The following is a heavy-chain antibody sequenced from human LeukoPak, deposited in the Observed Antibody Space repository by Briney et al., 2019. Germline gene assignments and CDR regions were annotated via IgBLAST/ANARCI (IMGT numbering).Heavy chain of an antibody. CDR2: IYYSGST. CDR1: GGSISSSSYY. J-gene: IGHJ6*02. Sequence: PSETLSLTCTVSGGSISSSSYYWGWIRQPPGKGLEWIGSIYYSGSTYYNPSLKSRVTISVDTSKNQFSLKLSSVTAADTAVYYCARDNTIFGVVDVWGQGTTVTVSS. D-gene: IGHD3-3*01. V-gene: IGHV4-39*02. CDR3: ARDNTIFGVVDV.